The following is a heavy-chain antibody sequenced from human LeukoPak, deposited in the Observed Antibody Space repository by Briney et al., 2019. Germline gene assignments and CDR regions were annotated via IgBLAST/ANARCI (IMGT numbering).Heavy chain of an antibody. CDR1: GFTFSSYA. J-gene: IGHJ4*02. V-gene: IGHV3-23*01. CDR2: ISGSGGST. CDR3: AKDWYTGIEGAGIFDY. D-gene: IGHD6-13*01. Sequence: PGGSLRLSCAASGFTFSSYAMSWVRQAPGKGLEWVSAISGSGGSTYYADSVKGRFTISRDNSKNTLYLQMNSVRAENTAVYYCAKDWYTGIEGAGIFDYWGQGTLVTVSS.